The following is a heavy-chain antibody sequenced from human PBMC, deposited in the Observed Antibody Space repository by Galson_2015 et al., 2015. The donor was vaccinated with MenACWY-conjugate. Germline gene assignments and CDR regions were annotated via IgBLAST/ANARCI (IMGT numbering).Heavy chain of an antibody. CDR2: ISRSSVYI. J-gene: IGHJ5*02. V-gene: IGHV3-21*01. CDR3: ARDFRDDVRGIPLGGFDP. Sequence: SLRLSCAASGFSFSSYSMNWVRQAPGKGLEWVPSISRSSVYIYYADSVNGRFTVSRDNAKNSLYLQMNSLRAEDTAVYYCARDFRDDVRGIPLGGFDPWGQGTLVTVSS. D-gene: IGHD3-16*01. CDR1: GFSFSSYS.